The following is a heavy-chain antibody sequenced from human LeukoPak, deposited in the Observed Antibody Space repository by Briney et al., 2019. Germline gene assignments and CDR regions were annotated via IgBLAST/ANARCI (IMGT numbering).Heavy chain of an antibody. CDR1: GYTFISYA. J-gene: IGHJ4*02. Sequence: ASVKVSCKASGYTFISYAFSWVRQAPGQGLEWMGWISAYNGNTNYAQKFQDRVTMTTDTSTSTAYMELRSLRSDDTAVYYCARGDYFGSGSYYFFDYWGQGTLVTVSS. CDR2: ISAYNGNT. V-gene: IGHV1-18*01. CDR3: ARGDYFGSGSYYFFDY. D-gene: IGHD3-10*01.